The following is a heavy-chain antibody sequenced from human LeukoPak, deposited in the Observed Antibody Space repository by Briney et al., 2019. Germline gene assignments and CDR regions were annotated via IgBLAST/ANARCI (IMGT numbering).Heavy chain of an antibody. CDR2: IYPGDSDT. V-gene: IGHV5-51*01. D-gene: IGHD5-18*01. Sequence: GESLKISCKGSGNSFSNYWIGWVRQLPGRGLEWMGIIYPGDSDTRYSPSFQGQVTISADKSISTAYLQWISLKASDTSISYCGRRRDDRGYKVIFDIGGQGTMVTV. CDR3: GRRRDDRGYKVIFDI. J-gene: IGHJ3*02. CDR1: GNSFSNYW.